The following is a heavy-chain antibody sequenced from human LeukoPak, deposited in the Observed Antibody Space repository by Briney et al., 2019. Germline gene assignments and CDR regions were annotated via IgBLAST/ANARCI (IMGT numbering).Heavy chain of an antibody. CDR3: ARDRQWLVQGYYYYYMDV. CDR2: INSDGSST. Sequence: GGSLRLSCAASGFAFSSYWMHWVRQAPGKGLVWVSRINSDGSSTSYADSVKGRFTISRDNAKNTLYLQMNSLRAEDTAVYYCARDRQWLVQGYYYYYMDVWGKGTTVTVSS. V-gene: IGHV3-74*01. CDR1: GFAFSSYW. D-gene: IGHD6-19*01. J-gene: IGHJ6*03.